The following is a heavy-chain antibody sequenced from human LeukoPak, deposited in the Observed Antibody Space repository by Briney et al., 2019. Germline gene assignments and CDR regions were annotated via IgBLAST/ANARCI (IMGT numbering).Heavy chain of an antibody. CDR2: IKTRTDGGTA. D-gene: IGHD6-25*01. CDR3: RTGPSPAHHLDY. Sequence: PGGSLRLSCAASGFTFSEAWMSWVRQAPGKGLEWVGRIKTRTDGGTAAFAAPVKGRFTISRDESKNTLYLQLNSLKTEDTSMYYCRTGPSPAHHLDYWGQGTLVTVSS. V-gene: IGHV3-15*01. J-gene: IGHJ4*02. CDR1: GFTFSEAW.